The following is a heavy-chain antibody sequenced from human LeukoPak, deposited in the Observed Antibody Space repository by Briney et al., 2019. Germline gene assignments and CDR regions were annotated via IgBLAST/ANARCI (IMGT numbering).Heavy chain of an antibody. D-gene: IGHD2-15*01. V-gene: IGHV3-23*01. Sequence: GGSLRLSCAASGFTFSNYAMNWVRQAPGRGLEWVSAINPSGGSTYYADSVKGRFTIYRDNSKNTLYLQMNSLRAEDTAVYYCARGGGNFDYWGQGTLVTVSS. CDR2: INPSGGST. CDR3: ARGGGNFDY. J-gene: IGHJ4*02. CDR1: GFTFSNYA.